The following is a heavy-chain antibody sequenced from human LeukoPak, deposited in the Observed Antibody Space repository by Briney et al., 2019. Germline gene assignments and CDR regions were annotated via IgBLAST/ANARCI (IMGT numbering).Heavy chain of an antibody. CDR2: VSGSGGST. J-gene: IGHJ4*02. V-gene: IGHV3-23*01. CDR1: EFTFSNYA. Sequence: GESLRLSCAASEFTFSNYAMSWVRQAPGKGLEWVSSVSGSGGSTSYADSVKGRFTISRDNSRNTLYLQMNSLRPGDTAVYYCARGGVQLWYYLDYWGQGTLVTVSS. D-gene: IGHD5-18*01. CDR3: ARGGVQLWYYLDY.